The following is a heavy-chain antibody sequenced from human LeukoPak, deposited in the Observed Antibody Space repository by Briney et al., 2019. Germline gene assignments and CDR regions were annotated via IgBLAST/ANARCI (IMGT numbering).Heavy chain of an antibody. J-gene: IGHJ4*02. Sequence: GGSLRLSCAASGFTFSSYSMNWVRQAPGKGLEWVAIISYDGSQKYYADSVKGRFTISRDNSNSMLYLQMNSLRPEDTAVYYCARARPSMWIDYWGQGTLVTVSS. D-gene: IGHD5-12*01. V-gene: IGHV3-30*03. CDR2: ISYDGSQK. CDR1: GFTFSSYS. CDR3: ARARPSMWIDY.